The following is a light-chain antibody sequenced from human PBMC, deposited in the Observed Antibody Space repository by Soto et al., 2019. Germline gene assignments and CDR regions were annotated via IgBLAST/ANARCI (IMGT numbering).Light chain of an antibody. CDR3: QQYGSSPQT. CDR2: GAS. Sequence: EIVLTQSPGTLSLSPGERATLSCRASQSVSSSYLAWYQQKPGQAPRLLIYGASSRATGIPDRFSGSGSGTVFTLTISRLEPEDFAVYYCQQYGSSPQTFGPGTKVEIK. CDR1: QSVSSSY. V-gene: IGKV3-20*01. J-gene: IGKJ1*01.